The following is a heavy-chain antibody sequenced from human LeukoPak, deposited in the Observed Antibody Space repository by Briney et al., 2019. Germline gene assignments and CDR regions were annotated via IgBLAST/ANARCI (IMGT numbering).Heavy chain of an antibody. V-gene: IGHV4-39*01. CDR2: SYYSGGI. D-gene: IGHD3-10*01. Sequence: TLTLTCTVSVDSISSCGYYCGWIPQPPGKGLEWLGSSYYSGGIYYSPSLKSRVTIYVDTFTSHFYLKRSSVTAADTAVYYCARHPTGFGRFDPWGQGTLVTVSS. CDR1: VDSISSCGYY. J-gene: IGHJ5*02. CDR3: ARHPTGFGRFDP.